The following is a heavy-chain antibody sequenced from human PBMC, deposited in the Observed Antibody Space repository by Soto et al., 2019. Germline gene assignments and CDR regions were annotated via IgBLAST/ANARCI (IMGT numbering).Heavy chain of an antibody. D-gene: IGHD6-19*01. CDR2: ISAYNGST. Sequence: GASVKVSCKASGYTFTSYGISWVRQAPGQGLEWMGWISAYNGSTNYAQKLQGRVTMTTDTSTSTAYMELRSLRSDDTAVYYCARFWDPSLAGIYYGMDVWGQGTTVTVSS. V-gene: IGHV1-18*04. CDR1: GYTFTSYG. J-gene: IGHJ6*02. CDR3: ARFWDPSLAGIYYGMDV.